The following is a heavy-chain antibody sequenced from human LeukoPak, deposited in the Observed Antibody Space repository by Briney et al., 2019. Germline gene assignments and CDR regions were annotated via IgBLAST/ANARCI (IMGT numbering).Heavy chain of an antibody. CDR1: AFTFSSYA. V-gene: IGHV3-23*01. Sequence: GGSLRLSCAASAFTFSSYAMSWVRQAPGKGLEWVSAISGSGGSTYYADSVKGRFTISRDNSKNTLYLQMNSLRAEDTAVYYCARGTRPPNSYYFDYWGQGTLVTVS. D-gene: IGHD1-1*01. J-gene: IGHJ4*02. CDR2: ISGSGGST. CDR3: ARGTRPPNSYYFDY.